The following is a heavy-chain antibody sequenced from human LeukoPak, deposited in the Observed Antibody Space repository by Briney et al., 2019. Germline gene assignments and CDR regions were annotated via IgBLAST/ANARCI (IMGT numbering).Heavy chain of an antibody. V-gene: IGHV3-23*01. D-gene: IGHD3-10*01. J-gene: IGHJ4*02. CDR1: GFTFSSYA. Sequence: PGRSLRLSCAASGFTFSSYAMSWVRQAPGKGLEWVSAISGSGGSTYYADSVKGRFTISRDNSKNTLYLQMNSLRAEDTAVYYCAKYYYGSGSFCYFDYWGQGTLVTVSS. CDR2: ISGSGGST. CDR3: AKYYYGSGSFCYFDY.